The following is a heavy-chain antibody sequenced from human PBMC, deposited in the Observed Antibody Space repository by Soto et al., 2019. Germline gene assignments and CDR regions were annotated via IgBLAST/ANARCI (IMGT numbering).Heavy chain of an antibody. J-gene: IGHJ3*02. V-gene: IGHV3-23*01. CDR1: GFAFSTYG. D-gene: IGHD6-13*01. CDR3: ARGISLVQEAFDI. CDR2: ISGSGGST. Sequence: GGSLRLSCAASGFAFSTYGMSWVRPAPGKGPEWVSAISGSGGSTYYADSVKGRFTISRDNAKNSLYLQMNSLRAEDTAVYYCARGISLVQEAFDIWGQGTMVTVSS.